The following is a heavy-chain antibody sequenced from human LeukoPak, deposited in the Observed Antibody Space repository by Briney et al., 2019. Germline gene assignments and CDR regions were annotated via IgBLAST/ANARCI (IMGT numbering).Heavy chain of an antibody. CDR2: ISYDGSNK. Sequence: GGSLRLSCAASGFTFSSYAMHWVRQAPGKGLEWVAVISYDGSNKYYADSVKGRFTISRDNSKNTLYLQMNSLGAEDTAVYYCARDYCSGGSCYGYYFDYWGQGTLVTVSS. CDR1: GFTFSSYA. D-gene: IGHD2-15*01. V-gene: IGHV3-30*04. J-gene: IGHJ4*02. CDR3: ARDYCSGGSCYGYYFDY.